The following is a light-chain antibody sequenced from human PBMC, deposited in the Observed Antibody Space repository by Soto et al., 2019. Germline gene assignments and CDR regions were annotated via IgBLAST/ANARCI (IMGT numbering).Light chain of an antibody. CDR1: QSVSSN. CDR3: QQYNKWPYT. Sequence: EIVMTQSPATLSVSPGERATLSCRASQSVSSNLAWYQQKHGQAPRLLIYGASTRATGIPARFSGSRSGTGFTLTISSLQSEDFAVYYCQQYNKWPYTFGQGTKLEIK. V-gene: IGKV3-15*01. J-gene: IGKJ2*01. CDR2: GAS.